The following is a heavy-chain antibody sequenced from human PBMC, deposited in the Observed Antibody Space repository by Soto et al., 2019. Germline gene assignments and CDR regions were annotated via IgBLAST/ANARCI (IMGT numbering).Heavy chain of an antibody. D-gene: IGHD2-8*01. V-gene: IGHV3-49*03. CDR2: IRSKAYGGTT. CDR3: TRVLAHCTNGVCYTYYYYGMAV. CDR1: GFTFGDYA. Sequence: HPGGALRLSCTASGFTFGDYAMSWFRQAPGKGLEWVGFIRSKAYGGTTEYAASVKGRFTISRDDSKSIAYLQMNSLKTEDTAVYYCTRVLAHCTNGVCYTYYYYGMAVWGQGTKVPVSS. J-gene: IGHJ6*02.